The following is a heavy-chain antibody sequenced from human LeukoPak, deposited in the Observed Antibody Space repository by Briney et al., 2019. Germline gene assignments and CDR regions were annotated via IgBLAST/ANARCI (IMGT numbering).Heavy chain of an antibody. CDR2: ISGSGGST. J-gene: IGHJ4*02. CDR3: AIPPGITLPGPDY. V-gene: IGHV3-23*01. D-gene: IGHD6-19*01. CDR1: GFTFSNYT. Sequence: GGSLRLSCVASGFTFSNYTMSWVRQAPGKGLEWVSAISGSGGSTYYADSVKGRFTISRDNSKNTLNLQMRSLRAEDTAVYYCAIPPGITLPGPDYWGQGTLVPVSS.